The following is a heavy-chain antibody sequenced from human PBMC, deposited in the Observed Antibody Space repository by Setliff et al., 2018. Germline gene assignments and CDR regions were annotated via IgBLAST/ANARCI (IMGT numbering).Heavy chain of an antibody. CDR3: ARDSYGDNLPYNWFAP. Sequence: SVKVSCKASGGTFSNYGITWVRQAPGQGLEWMGGIMPIFGTANYAQKFQGRVTITTDESTSTGFMELSSLRSEDTAVYYCARDSYGDNLPYNWFAPWGQGTLVTVSS. V-gene: IGHV1-69*05. D-gene: IGHD4-17*01. CDR2: IMPIFGTA. CDR1: GGTFSNYG. J-gene: IGHJ5*02.